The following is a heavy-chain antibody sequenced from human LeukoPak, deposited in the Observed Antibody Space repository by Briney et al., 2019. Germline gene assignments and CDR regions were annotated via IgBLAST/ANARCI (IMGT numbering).Heavy chain of an antibody. V-gene: IGHV4-59*08. CDR2: IYYSGST. J-gene: IGHJ6*02. CDR1: GGSISSYY. CDR3: ARSYGSGSYYPYYYYGMDV. D-gene: IGHD3-10*01. Sequence: SQTLSLTCTVSGGSISSYYWSWIRQPPGKGLEWIGYIYYSGSTNYNPSLKSRVTISVDTSKNQFSLKLSSVTAADTAVYYCARSYGSGSYYPYYYYGMDVWGQGTTVTVSS.